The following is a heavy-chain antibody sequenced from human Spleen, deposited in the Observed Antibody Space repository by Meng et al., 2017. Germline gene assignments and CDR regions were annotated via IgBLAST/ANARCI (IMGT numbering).Heavy chain of an antibody. CDR1: GFIFSSYN. Sequence: GESLKISCAASGFIFSSYNMNWVRQGPGKGLEWVSSISSSSTYIYYADSVKGRFTISRDNAKNSLYLQMNSLRVEDTAVYYCAREQITVVTRYFDLWGRGTLVTVSS. J-gene: IGHJ2*01. CDR2: ISSSSTYI. V-gene: IGHV3-21*01. D-gene: IGHD4-23*01. CDR3: AREQITVVTRYFDL.